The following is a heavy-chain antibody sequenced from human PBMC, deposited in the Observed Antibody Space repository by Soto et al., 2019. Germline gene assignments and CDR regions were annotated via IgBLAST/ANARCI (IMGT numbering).Heavy chain of an antibody. CDR2: IYSGTT. D-gene: IGHD3-9*01. CDR1: GGSIISNNHY. Sequence: QLQLRESGPGLVKPSETLSLTCTVSGGSIISNNHYWGWIRQPPGKGLEWIGNIYSGTTYYNPSLKSRVTMSVDTSKGQFSPKLSSMTVADTAVYFCARRSTISRGFDYWGQGTLVTVSS. V-gene: IGHV4-39*01. J-gene: IGHJ4*02. CDR3: ARRSTISRGFDY.